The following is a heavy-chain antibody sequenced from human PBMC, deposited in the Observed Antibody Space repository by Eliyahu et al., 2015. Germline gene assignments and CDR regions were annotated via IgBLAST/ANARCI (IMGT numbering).Heavy chain of an antibody. CDR2: ISYDGSNK. J-gene: IGHJ4*02. Sequence: QVQLVESGGGVVQPGRSLRLSCAAXGFTLSSYGMHWVRQAPGKXLEWVAVISYDGSNKYYADSVKGRFTISRDNSKNTLYLQMNSLRAEDTAVYYCAKALAAAVSLDYWGQGTLVTVSS. V-gene: IGHV3-30*18. CDR3: AKALAAAVSLDY. CDR1: GFTLSSYG. D-gene: IGHD6-13*01.